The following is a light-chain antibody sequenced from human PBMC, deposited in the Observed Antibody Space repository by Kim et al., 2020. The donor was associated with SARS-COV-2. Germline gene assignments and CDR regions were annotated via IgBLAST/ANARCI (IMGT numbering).Light chain of an antibody. CDR3: QQYGSSPPIT. Sequence: GNRATRSGRASQSVSSSYLAWYQQKPGQAPRLIIYGASSRATGIPDRFSGSGSGTDFTLTISRLEPEDFAVYYCQQYGSSPPITFGQGTRLEIK. CDR2: GAS. CDR1: QSVSSSY. J-gene: IGKJ5*01. V-gene: IGKV3-20*01.